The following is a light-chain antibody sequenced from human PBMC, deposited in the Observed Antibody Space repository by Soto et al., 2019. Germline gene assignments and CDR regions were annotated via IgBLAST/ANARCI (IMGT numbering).Light chain of an antibody. J-gene: IGLJ1*01. V-gene: IGLV2-11*01. CDR3: CSYAGSYPFGYV. CDR2: DVS. CDR1: SSDVGGYNY. Sequence: QSALTQPRSVSGSPGQSVTISCTGTSSDVGGYNYVSWYQQHPGKAPKLMIYDVSKRPSGVPDRFSGSKSGNTAYLTISGLQAEDEADYYCCSYAGSYPFGYVFGTGTTVTVL.